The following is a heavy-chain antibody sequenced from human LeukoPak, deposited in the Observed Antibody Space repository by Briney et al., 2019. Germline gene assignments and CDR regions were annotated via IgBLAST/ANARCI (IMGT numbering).Heavy chain of an antibody. CDR2: IYTSGST. J-gene: IGHJ4*02. D-gene: IGHD3-22*01. Sequence: SGTLSLTCTVSGGSISSYYWSWIRQPPGKGLEWIGYIYTSGSTNYNPSLKSRVTISVDTSKNQFSLKLSSVTAADTAVYYCARSLFITRFDYWGQGTLVTVSS. V-gene: IGHV4-4*09. CDR3: ARSLFITRFDY. CDR1: GGSISSYY.